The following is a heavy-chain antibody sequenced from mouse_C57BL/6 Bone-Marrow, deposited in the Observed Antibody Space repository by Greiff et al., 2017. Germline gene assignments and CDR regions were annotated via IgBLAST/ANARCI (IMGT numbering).Heavy chain of an antibody. CDR3: ARRGSSHRYFDV. D-gene: IGHD1-1*01. Sequence: QVQLQQPGAELVKPGASVKMSCKASGYTFTSYWINWVKQRPGQGLEWIGDLYPGSGSTNYNEKFKSKATLTVDTSSSPAYMQLSSLTSEDSAVYDCARRGSSHRYFDVWGTGTTGTVSS. J-gene: IGHJ1*03. V-gene: IGHV1-55*01. CDR2: LYPGSGST. CDR1: GYTFTSYW.